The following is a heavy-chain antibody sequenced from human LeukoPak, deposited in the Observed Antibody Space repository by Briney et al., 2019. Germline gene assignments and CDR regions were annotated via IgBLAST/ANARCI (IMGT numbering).Heavy chain of an antibody. V-gene: IGHV1-18*01. J-gene: IGHJ5*02. CDR3: SRDKPGIVGVTATFDP. CDR1: GYTFTSHG. CDR2: ISAYNGNT. D-gene: IGHD1-26*01. Sequence: ASVKVSCKASGYTFTSHGISWVRQAPGQGLEWMGWISAYNGNTNYAQKVQGRVTMTTDTSTSTAYMELRSLSSDDTAVYYCSRDKPGIVGVTATFDPWGQGTLVTVSS.